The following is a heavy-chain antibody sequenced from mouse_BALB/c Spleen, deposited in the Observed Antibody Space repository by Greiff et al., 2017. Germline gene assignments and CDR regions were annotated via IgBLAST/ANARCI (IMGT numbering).Heavy chain of an antibody. CDR1: GFDFSRYW. D-gene: IGHD1-1*02. J-gene: IGHJ4*01. Sequence: EVKLLESGGGLVQPGGSLKLSCAASGFDFSRYWMSWVRQAPGKGLEWIGEINPDSSTINYTPSLKDKFIISRDNAKNTLYLQMSKVRSEDTALYYCARLGPRGLSMDYWGQGTSVTVSS. CDR3: ARLGPRGLSMDY. CDR2: INPDSSTI. V-gene: IGHV4-1*02.